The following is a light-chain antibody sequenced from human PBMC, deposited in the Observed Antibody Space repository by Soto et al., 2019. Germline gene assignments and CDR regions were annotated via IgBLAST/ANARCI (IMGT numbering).Light chain of an antibody. CDR3: HQYYSTPRT. V-gene: IGKV4-1*01. J-gene: IGKJ1*01. CDR2: WAS. CDR1: QNLLYRSVNQNY. Sequence: DIVLSQSPDSLAVSLGERATINCKSSQNLLYRSVNQNYVTRYQQKPGQPPKLLIYWASTRESGVPDRFSGSGSGTDFTLTISSLQAEDVAVYYCHQYYSTPRTFGQGTRVEIK.